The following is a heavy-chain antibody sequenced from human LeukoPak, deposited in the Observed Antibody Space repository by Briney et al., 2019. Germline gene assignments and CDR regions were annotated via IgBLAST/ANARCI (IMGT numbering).Heavy chain of an antibody. J-gene: IGHJ4*02. D-gene: IGHD1/OR15-1a*01. V-gene: IGHV4-4*08. CDR1: GVSLTDFH. CDR2: ITNSGDA. CDR3: ARHVEHAAYLHH. Sequence: SETLSLTCTVAGVSLTDFHWSWLRQSPGKGLEWIGWITNSGDANYNPSLESRLAISGDTSKSQLSLIVTSVTDADTAVYYCARHVEHAAYLHHWGQGVLVTVSS.